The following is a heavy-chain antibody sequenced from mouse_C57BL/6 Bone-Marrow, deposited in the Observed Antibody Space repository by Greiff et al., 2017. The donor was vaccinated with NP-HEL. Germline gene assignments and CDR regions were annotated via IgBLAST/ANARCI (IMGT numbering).Heavy chain of an antibody. Sequence: EVKLVESVAELVRPGASVKLSCTASGFNIKNTYMHWVKQRPEQGLEWIGRIDPANGNTKYAPKFQGKATITADTSSNTAYLQLSSLTSEDTAIYYCASTTVVEEGFDYWGKGTTLTVSS. CDR3: ASTTVVEEGFDY. V-gene: IGHV14-3*01. J-gene: IGHJ2*01. CDR1: GFNIKNTY. D-gene: IGHD1-1*01. CDR2: IDPANGNT.